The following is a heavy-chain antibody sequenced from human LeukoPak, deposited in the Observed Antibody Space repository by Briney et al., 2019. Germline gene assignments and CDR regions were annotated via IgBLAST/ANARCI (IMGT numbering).Heavy chain of an antibody. CDR3: ARLEHIVVVTLDWYFDL. J-gene: IGHJ2*01. V-gene: IGHV4-59*01. CDR1: GGSMTGDY. D-gene: IGHD2-21*01. CDR2: IYYDGST. Sequence: SETLSLTCTVSGGSMTGDYWSWIRQPPGKGLEWIGYIYYDGSTNYNQSLESRVTISVDTSKNQFSLRLTSVTAADTAVYYCARLEHIVVVTLDWYFDLWGRGTLVTVSS.